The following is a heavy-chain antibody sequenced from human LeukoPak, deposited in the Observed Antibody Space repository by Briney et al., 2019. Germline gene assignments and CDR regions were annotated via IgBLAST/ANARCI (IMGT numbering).Heavy chain of an antibody. Sequence: ASVKGSCKASGYTFTSYGISWVRQAPGQGLEWVGWMNPNSGNTGYAQKFQGRVTMTRNTSISTAYMELSSLRSEDTAVYYCARGLIVQVVATILDVWGQGTTVTVSS. J-gene: IGHJ6*02. CDR3: ARGLIVQVVATILDV. D-gene: IGHD5-12*01. CDR1: GYTFTSYG. V-gene: IGHV1-8*02. CDR2: MNPNSGNT.